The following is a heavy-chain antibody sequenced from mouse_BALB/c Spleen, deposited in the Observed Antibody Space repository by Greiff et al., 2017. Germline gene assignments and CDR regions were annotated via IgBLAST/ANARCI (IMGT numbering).Heavy chain of an antibody. CDR1: GFSLTSYG. J-gene: IGHJ3*01. CDR3: AKGRDDYDGVDY. D-gene: IGHD2-4*01. V-gene: IGHV2-3*01. Sequence: VLLVESGPGLVAPSQSLSITCTVSGFSLTSYGVSWVRQPPGKGLEWLGVIWGDGSTNYHSAPISGLSTSTDNSKSQVFLKLNSLQTDDTATYYCAKGRDDYDGVDYWGQGTLVTVSA. CDR2: IWGDGST.